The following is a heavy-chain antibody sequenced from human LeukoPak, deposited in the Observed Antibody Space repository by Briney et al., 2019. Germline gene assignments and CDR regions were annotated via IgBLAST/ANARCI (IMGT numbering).Heavy chain of an antibody. CDR3: AGSRIAARPDY. J-gene: IGHJ4*02. CDR1: GFTVSSNY. Sequence: PGGSLRLSCAASGFTVSSNYMSWVRQAAGKGLEWVSVIYSGGSTYYADSVKGRFTISRDNSKNTLYLQMNSLRAEDTAVCYCAGSRIAARPDYWGQGTLVTVSS. D-gene: IGHD6-6*01. V-gene: IGHV3-53*01. CDR2: IYSGGST.